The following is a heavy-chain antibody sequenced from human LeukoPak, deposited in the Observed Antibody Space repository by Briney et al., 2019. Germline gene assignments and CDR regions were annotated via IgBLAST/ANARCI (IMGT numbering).Heavy chain of an antibody. CDR2: ISASGGST. Sequence: GGALRLSCAASGFTFSNYGMNWVRQTPGKGLEWLSIISASGGSTYYADSVKGRFTISRDNSKNTLYLQLNTLRAEDTAVYYCAKSRSSGSYYDPFDYWGQGALVTVSS. D-gene: IGHD1-26*01. V-gene: IGHV3-23*01. J-gene: IGHJ4*02. CDR3: AKSRSSGSYYDPFDY. CDR1: GFTFSNYG.